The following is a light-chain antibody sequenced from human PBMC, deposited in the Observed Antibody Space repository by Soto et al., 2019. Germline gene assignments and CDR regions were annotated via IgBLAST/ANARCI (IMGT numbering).Light chain of an antibody. CDR1: HSLLHSNGYNY. Sequence: EIVMTQSALSLPDPPGDASSISCQYSHSLLHSNGYNYLDWYLQKPGPSPKXLIYLGSNRASGVPDRFSGSGSGTDFTLKISRVEAEDVGVDYCMQALQTPTVGQTTKGAIK. CDR2: LGS. V-gene: IGKV2-28*01. CDR3: MQALQTPT. J-gene: IGKJ1*01.